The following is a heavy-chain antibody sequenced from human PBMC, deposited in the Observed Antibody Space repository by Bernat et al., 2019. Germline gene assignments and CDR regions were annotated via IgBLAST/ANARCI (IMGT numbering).Heavy chain of an antibody. V-gene: IGHV2-5*02. CDR2: IYWDDDK. Sequence: ITLKESGPTLVKPTQTLTLTCTFSGFSLSTSGVGVGWIRQPPGKALEWLALIYWDDDKRYSPSLKTRLTITKDTSKNQVVLTMTNMDPVDTATYYCAHTNYDYIWGIYRPYFDYWGQGTLVTVSS. J-gene: IGHJ4*02. CDR1: GFSLSTSGVG. D-gene: IGHD3-16*02. CDR3: AHTNYDYIWGIYRPYFDY.